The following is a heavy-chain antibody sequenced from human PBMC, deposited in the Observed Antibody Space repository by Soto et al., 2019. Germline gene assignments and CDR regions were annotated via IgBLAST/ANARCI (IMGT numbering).Heavy chain of an antibody. Sequence: ASVKVSCKASGGTFSSYAISWVRQAPGQGLEWMGGIIPIFGTANYAQKFQGRVTITADESTSTAYMELSSLRSEDTAVYYCARGYYDSSGYYKTPVSHYYYYGMDVWGQGTTVTV. D-gene: IGHD3-22*01. J-gene: IGHJ6*02. CDR1: GGTFSSYA. V-gene: IGHV1-69*13. CDR3: ARGYYDSSGYYKTPVSHYYYYGMDV. CDR2: IIPIFGTA.